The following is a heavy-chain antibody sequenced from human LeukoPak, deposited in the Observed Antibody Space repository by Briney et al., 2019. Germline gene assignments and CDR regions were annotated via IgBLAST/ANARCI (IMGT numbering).Heavy chain of an antibody. CDR2: IYTNGRP. CDR1: GAPFSGYY. J-gene: IGHJ4*02. Sequence: SETLSLTCTVSGAPFSGYYWGWIRQAAGTRLEWIGRIYTNGRPDYNPSLRSRLTMSVDTSKNQFSLKLSSVTAADTAVYYCAREARGYEGSGYYYGNWGQGTLVTVSS. CDR3: AREARGYEGSGYYYGN. D-gene: IGHD2-15*01. V-gene: IGHV4-4*07.